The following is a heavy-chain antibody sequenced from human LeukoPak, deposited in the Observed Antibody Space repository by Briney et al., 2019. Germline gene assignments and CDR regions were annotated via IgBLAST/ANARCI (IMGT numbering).Heavy chain of an antibody. D-gene: IGHD3-3*01. CDR2: ISAYNGNT. Sequence: GASVKVSCKASGYTFTSYGISWVRQAPGQGLEWMGWISAYNGNTNYAQKLQGRVTMTTDTSTSTAYMELRSLRSDDTAVYYCARDRPWYDFWSGYPIDYWGQGTLVTVSS. CDR3: ARDRPWYDFWSGYPIDY. J-gene: IGHJ4*02. CDR1: GYTFTSYG. V-gene: IGHV1-18*01.